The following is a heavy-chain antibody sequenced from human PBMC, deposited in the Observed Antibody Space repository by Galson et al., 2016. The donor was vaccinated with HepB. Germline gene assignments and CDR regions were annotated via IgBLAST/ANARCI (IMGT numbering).Heavy chain of an antibody. CDR2: VNPYSGDR. J-gene: IGHJ1*01. V-gene: IGHV1-3*01. CDR3: ARGKDFLGSGTQWEY. CDR1: GDIFNADA. Sequence: SVKVSCKASGDIFNADAIHWARLAPGQRPEWLGYVNPYSGDRRFSQKFQGRVTLTWDTSVTTAYLDLKSLTSEDTALYFCARGKDFLGSGTQWEYWGQGTLVTVSS. D-gene: IGHD3-10*01.